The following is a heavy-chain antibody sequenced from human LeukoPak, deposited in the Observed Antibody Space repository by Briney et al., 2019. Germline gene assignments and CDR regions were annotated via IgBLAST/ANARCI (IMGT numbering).Heavy chain of an antibody. V-gene: IGHV1-2*02. CDR3: ARDRRLYGDCGHYFGLDS. J-gene: IGHJ6*02. Sequence: ASVKVSCKASGYTFTGYYMHCLRPAPGQGLEWMGWINPNSGGTNYAQKFQGRVTMTRDTSISTAYMELSRLRSDDTAVYYCARDRRLYGDCGHYFGLDSGGQGTTVTV. CDR2: INPNSGGT. CDR1: GYTFTGYY. D-gene: IGHD4-17*01.